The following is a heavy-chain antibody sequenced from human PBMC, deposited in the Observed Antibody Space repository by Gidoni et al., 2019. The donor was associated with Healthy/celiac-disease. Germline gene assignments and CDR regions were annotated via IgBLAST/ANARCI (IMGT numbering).Heavy chain of an antibody. CDR1: GFTFSSYG. J-gene: IGHJ3*02. CDR2: ISYDGSNK. CDR3: AKEAEGGSGGTHDAFDI. V-gene: IGHV3-30*18. Sequence: QVQLVESGGGVVQPGRSLRLSCAASGFTFSSYGMHWVRQAPGKGLEWVAVISYDGSNKYYADSVKGRFTISRDNSKNTLYLQMNSLRAEDTAVYYCAKEAEGGSGGTHDAFDIWGQGTMVTVSS. D-gene: IGHD2-15*01.